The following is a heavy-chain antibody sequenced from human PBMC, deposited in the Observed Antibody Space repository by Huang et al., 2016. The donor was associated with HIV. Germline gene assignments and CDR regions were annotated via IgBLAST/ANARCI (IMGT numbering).Heavy chain of an antibody. V-gene: IGHV1-69*13. CDR3: ARARGYYDSSVSYYFDY. D-gene: IGHD3-22*01. J-gene: IGHJ4*02. Sequence: QVQLVQSGAEVKKPGSSVKVSCKASGGTFSSYAISWVRQAPGQGVEWMGGISPIFVTANNEQKCQGRVTITADESTSTAYMERSSLRSEDTAVYYCARARGYYDSSVSYYFDYWGQGTLVTVSS. CDR1: GGTFSSYA. CDR2: ISPIFVTA.